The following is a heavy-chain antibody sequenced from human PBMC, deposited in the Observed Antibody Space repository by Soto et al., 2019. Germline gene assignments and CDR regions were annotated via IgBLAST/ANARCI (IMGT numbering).Heavy chain of an antibody. CDR3: ARGDVEFGVQASFDY. V-gene: IGHV3-30*03. CDR2: ISYDGRNE. CDR1: GFTFITYG. D-gene: IGHD3-10*01. Sequence: QVQLVESGGGVVQPGRSLRLSCAASGFTFITYGMHWVRQAPGKGLEWVAVISYDGRNENYADSVKGRFTISRDNSRNTLYLQMNSLGGEDMAIYYCARGDVEFGVQASFDYWGQGALVTVSS. J-gene: IGHJ4*02.